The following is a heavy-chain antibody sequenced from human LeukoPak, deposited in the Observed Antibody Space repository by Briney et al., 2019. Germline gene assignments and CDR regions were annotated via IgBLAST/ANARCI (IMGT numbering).Heavy chain of an antibody. CDR3: ARSVSAHAGRGWFDP. CDR1: GGSIRSLVYS. V-gene: IGHV4-39*07. D-gene: IGHD1-26*01. J-gene: IGHJ5*02. Sequence: SETLSLTCSVSGGSIRSLVYSWGWIRQPPGKGLEWIASMYYTGTTYYNPSLKSRVTMSVDTSKNQISLNLTSVTAADTAVFYCARSVSAHAGRGWFDPWGQGTLVTVSS. CDR2: MYYTGTT.